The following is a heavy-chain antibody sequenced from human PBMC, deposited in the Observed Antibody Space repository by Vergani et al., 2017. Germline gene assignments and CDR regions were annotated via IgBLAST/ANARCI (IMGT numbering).Heavy chain of an antibody. CDR3: AKDINSDSICGVVSEDYMDV. CDR1: GFTFDDYA. CDR2: ISWNSGSI. Sequence: EVQLVESGGGLVQPGRSLRLSCAASGFTFDDYAMHWVRQAPGKGLEWVSGISWNSGSIGYADSVKGRFTISRDNAKNSLYLQMNSLRAEDTALYYCAKDINSDSICGVVSEDYMDVWGKGTTVTVSS. V-gene: IGHV3-9*01. D-gene: IGHD3-3*01. J-gene: IGHJ6*03.